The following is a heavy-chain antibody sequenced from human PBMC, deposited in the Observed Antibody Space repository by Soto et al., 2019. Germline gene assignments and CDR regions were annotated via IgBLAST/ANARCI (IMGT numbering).Heavy chain of an antibody. CDR2: IIPVLGTP. J-gene: IGHJ6*02. CDR1: GGTFTSTA. CDR3: ASSAGLDHLLNYYGLNV. D-gene: IGHD6-13*01. Sequence: QVHQVQSSAEVKKPGSSVKVSCKASGGTFTSTAFSWVRQAPGQGLEWMGGIIPVLGTPNYAQKFQARVTITADASTTTVHMELSSLRSDDTAVYYCASSAGLDHLLNYYGLNVWGQGTTVTVSS. V-gene: IGHV1-69*01.